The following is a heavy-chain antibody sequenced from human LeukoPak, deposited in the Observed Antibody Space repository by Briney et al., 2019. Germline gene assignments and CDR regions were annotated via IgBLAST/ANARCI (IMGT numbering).Heavy chain of an antibody. V-gene: IGHV3-20*04. Sequence: PGGSLRLSCAASGFNFDDYGMAWVRQAPGKGLEWVSGINWNGGRTGSADSVKGRFTISRDNAKNSLYLQMNSLRAEDTAVYYCARVRINHGWFDPWGQGTLVTVSS. CDR1: GFNFDDYG. CDR3: ARVRINHGWFDP. D-gene: IGHD1-14*01. J-gene: IGHJ5*02. CDR2: INWNGGRT.